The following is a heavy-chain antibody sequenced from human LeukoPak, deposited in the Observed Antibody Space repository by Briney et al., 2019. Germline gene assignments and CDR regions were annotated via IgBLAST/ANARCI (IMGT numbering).Heavy chain of an antibody. D-gene: IGHD3-22*01. V-gene: IGHV1-18*01. J-gene: IGHJ4*02. CDR3: ARDLLLAADSSGYYGDY. CDR2: ISAYNGNT. Sequence: ASVKVSCKASGYTFTSYGISWVRQAPGQGVEWMGWISAYNGNTNYAQKLQGRVTMTTDTSTSTAYMELRSLRSDDTAVYYCARDLLLAADSSGYYGDYWGQGTLVTVSS. CDR1: GYTFTSYG.